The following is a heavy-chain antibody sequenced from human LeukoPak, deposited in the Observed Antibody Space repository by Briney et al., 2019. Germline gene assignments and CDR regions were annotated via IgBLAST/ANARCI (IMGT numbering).Heavy chain of an antibody. CDR3: AREAEGRFLERSIEQAG. J-gene: IGHJ4*02. CDR1: GFTFSRYW. Sequence: PGGPLRLSCAASGFTFSRYWMSWVRQAPGKGLEWVANIKQDGSEKYYVDSVKGRFTISRDNAKNSLYLQMNSLRAEDTAVYYCAREAEGRFLERSIEQAGGGQGTLVTVSS. D-gene: IGHD3-3*01. V-gene: IGHV3-7*01. CDR2: IKQDGSEK.